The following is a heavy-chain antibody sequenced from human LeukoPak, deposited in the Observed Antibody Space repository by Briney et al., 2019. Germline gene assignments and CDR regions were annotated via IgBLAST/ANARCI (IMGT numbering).Heavy chain of an antibody. CDR1: GGSLSSYY. CDR2: IYYSGST. Sequence: SETLSLTCTVSGGSLSSYYWSWIRQPPGKGLEWIGYIYYSGSTNYNPSLKSRVTISVDTSKNQFSLKLSSVTAADTAVYYCARVRDGYNYYYYYYMDVWGKGTTVTVSS. V-gene: IGHV4-59*01. CDR3: ARVRDGYNYYYYYYMDV. J-gene: IGHJ6*03. D-gene: IGHD5-24*01.